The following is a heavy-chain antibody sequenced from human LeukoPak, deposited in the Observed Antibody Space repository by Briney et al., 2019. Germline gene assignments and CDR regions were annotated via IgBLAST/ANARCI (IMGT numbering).Heavy chain of an antibody. Sequence: SETLSLTCTVSGGSISSYYWSWIRQPPGKGLEWIGSIYYSGSTYYNPSLKSRVTISVDTSKNQFSLKLSSVTAADTAVYYCARFSVPNAFDIWGQGTMVTVSS. CDR2: IYYSGST. CDR3: ARFSVPNAFDI. D-gene: IGHD2-2*01. V-gene: IGHV4-59*12. CDR1: GGSISSYY. J-gene: IGHJ3*02.